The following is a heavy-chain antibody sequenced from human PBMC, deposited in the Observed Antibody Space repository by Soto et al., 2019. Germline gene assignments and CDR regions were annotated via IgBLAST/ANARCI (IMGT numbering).Heavy chain of an antibody. Sequence: PSETLSLTCTVSGGSISSGGYYWSWIRQHPGKGLEWIGYIYYSGSTYYNPSLKSRVTISVDTSKNQFSLKLSSVTAAATAGYYCARKDTASFWWGQGTLVTVSS. CDR2: IYYSGST. V-gene: IGHV4-31*03. CDR3: ARKDTASFW. D-gene: IGHD5-18*01. CDR1: GGSISSGGYY. J-gene: IGHJ4*02.